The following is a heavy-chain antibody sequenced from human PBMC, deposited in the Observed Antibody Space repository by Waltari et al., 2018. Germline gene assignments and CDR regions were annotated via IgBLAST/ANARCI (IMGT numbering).Heavy chain of an antibody. D-gene: IGHD6-6*01. CDR1: GGSISSYY. V-gene: IGHV4-59*01. CDR2: IYYSGST. J-gene: IGHJ5*02. Sequence: QVQLQESGPGLVKPSETLSLTCTVSGGSISSYYWSWIRQPPGKGLEWIGYIYYSGSTNYNPSLKSRVTISVDTSKNQFSLKLSSVTAADTAVYYCARGRLSIAALVGWFDPWGQGTLVTVSS. CDR3: ARGRLSIAALVGWFDP.